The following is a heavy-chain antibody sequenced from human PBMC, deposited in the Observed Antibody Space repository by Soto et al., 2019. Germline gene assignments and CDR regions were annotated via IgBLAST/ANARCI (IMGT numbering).Heavy chain of an antibody. CDR3: ARVIYGSGSYWYYYGMDV. Sequence: GASVKVSCTASGYTFTSYGISWVRQAPGQGLEWMGWISAYNGNTNYAQKLQGRVTMTTDTSTSTAYMELRSLRSDDTAVYYCARVIYGSGSYWYYYGMDVWGQGTTVTVSS. CDR2: ISAYNGNT. D-gene: IGHD3-10*01. CDR1: GYTFTSYG. J-gene: IGHJ6*02. V-gene: IGHV1-18*01.